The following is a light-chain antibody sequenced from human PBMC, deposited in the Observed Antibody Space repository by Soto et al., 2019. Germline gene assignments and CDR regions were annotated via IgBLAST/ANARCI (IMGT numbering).Light chain of an antibody. J-gene: IGKJ5*01. Sequence: IVMTQTPLSLPVTPGEPVSISCTSSQSLLDSADGNTYLDWYVTPPGQSPQLLIYTLSSRASGVPDRLSVIGSRTAFTLKISRVEAEDVGVYDGMQRREFPITFGQGTRLEIK. CDR3: MQRREFPIT. CDR1: QSLLDSADGNTY. V-gene: IGKV2-40*01. CDR2: TLS.